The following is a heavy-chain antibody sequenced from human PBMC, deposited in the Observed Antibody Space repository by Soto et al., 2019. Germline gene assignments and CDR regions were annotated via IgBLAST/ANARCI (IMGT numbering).Heavy chain of an antibody. J-gene: IGHJ6*02. D-gene: IGHD6-13*01. CDR3: ARGQAAGTDYYYYGMDV. V-gene: IGHV5-51*01. Sequence: GESLKISCKGSGYGFTSYWIGWVRQMPGKGLEWMGIIYPGDSDTRYSPSFQGQVTISADKSISTAYLQWSSLKASDTAMYYCARGQAAGTDYYYYGMDVWGQGTTVPVSS. CDR1: GYGFTSYW. CDR2: IYPGDSDT.